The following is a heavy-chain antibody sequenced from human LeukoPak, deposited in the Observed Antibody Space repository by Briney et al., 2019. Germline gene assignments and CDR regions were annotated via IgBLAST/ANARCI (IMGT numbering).Heavy chain of an antibody. CDR2: IYYSGST. CDR3: ARHYYDSSGYYYYYYYGMDV. Sequence: SETLSLTCTVSGGSISSHYWSWIRQPPGKGLEWIGYIYYSGSTNYDPSLKSRVTISVDTSKNQFSLKLSSVTAADTAVYYCARHYYDSSGYYYYYYYGMDVWGQGTTVTVSS. D-gene: IGHD3-22*01. V-gene: IGHV4-59*11. J-gene: IGHJ6*02. CDR1: GGSISSHY.